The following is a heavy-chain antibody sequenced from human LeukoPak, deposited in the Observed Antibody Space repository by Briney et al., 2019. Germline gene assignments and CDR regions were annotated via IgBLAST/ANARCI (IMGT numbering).Heavy chain of an antibody. V-gene: IGHV1-8*02. CDR3: ARNVGHFYYDGSGSELYYYYLDV. CDR2: MSANCGNA. D-gene: IGHD3-22*01. J-gene: IGHJ6*03. Sequence: ASVTVSCKASGNTFISDEINWVRQATGQGLEWMGWMSANCGNAASAQKFQGRLTMTRNTSISTAYMELSSLNSDDTAVYYCARNVGHFYYDGSGSELYYYYLDVWGKGTTVTVSS. CDR1: GNTFISDE.